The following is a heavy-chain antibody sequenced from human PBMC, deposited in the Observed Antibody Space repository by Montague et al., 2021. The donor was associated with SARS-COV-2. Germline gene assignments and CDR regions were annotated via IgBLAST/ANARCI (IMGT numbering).Heavy chain of an antibody. J-gene: IGHJ6*02. CDR1: GGSFSGYY. Sequence: SETLSLTCAVYGGSFSGYYWSWIRQPPGKGLEWIGEINHSGSTNYNPSLKSRVTISVDTSKDQFSLKLSSVTAADTAAYYCASVRYYGSGTSLGMDVWGQGTTVTVSS. CDR3: ASVRYYGSGTSLGMDV. D-gene: IGHD3-10*01. V-gene: IGHV4-34*01. CDR2: INHSGST.